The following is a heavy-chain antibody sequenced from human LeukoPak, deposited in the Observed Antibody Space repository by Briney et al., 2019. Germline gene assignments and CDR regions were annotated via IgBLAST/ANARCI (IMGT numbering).Heavy chain of an antibody. J-gene: IGHJ4*02. Sequence: GGSLRLSCAASGFTFDDYGMSWVRQAPGKGLEWVSGINWNGGSTGYANSVKGRFTISRDNAKNSLYLQMNSLRAEDTAVYYCARSSNTYDFWSGSDYWGQGTLVTVSS. CDR3: ARSSNTYDFWSGSDY. CDR1: GFTFDDYG. CDR2: INWNGGST. D-gene: IGHD3-3*01. V-gene: IGHV3-20*04.